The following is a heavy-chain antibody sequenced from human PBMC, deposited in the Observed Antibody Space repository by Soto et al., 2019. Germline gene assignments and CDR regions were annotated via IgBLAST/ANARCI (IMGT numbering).Heavy chain of an antibody. J-gene: IGHJ6*03. D-gene: IGHD3-10*01. CDR2: IYYSGST. CDR3: ARAGPYGSGSYYWHDYYYYMDV. Sequence: SETLSLTCPVSGGSISSYYWSWIRQPPGKGLEWIGYIYYSGSTNYNPSLKSRVTISVDTSKNQFSLKLSSVTAADTAVYYCARAGPYGSGSYYWHDYYYYMDVWGKGTTVTVSS. V-gene: IGHV4-59*01. CDR1: GGSISSYY.